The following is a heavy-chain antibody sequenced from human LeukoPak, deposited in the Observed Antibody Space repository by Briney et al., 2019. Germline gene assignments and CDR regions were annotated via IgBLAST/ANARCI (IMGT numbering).Heavy chain of an antibody. CDR1: GFTSGHIFTDYW. CDR2: IKQDGSEK. D-gene: IGHD3-3*01. V-gene: IGHV3-7*01. CDR3: ARDYPLRFLEWLNYMDV. J-gene: IGHJ6*03. Sequence: EGSLRLSCVASGFTSGHIFTDYWMSWVRQAPGKGLEWVANIKQDGSEKYYVDSVKGRFTISRDNAKNSLYLQMSSLRAEDTAVYYCARDYPLRFLEWLNYMDVWGKGTTVTVSS.